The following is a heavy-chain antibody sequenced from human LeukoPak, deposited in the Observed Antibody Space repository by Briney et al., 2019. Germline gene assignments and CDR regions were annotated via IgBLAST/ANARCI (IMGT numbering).Heavy chain of an antibody. Sequence: SETLSLTCTVSGGSISSGDHYWSWIRQPPGKGPEWIGYIYYSGSTSGSTTYYNPSLKSRVTVSVDTSKNQFSLKLRSVTAADTAVYYCASGGADSGSLFDYWGQGTLVTVSS. D-gene: IGHD5-12*01. V-gene: IGHV4-30-4*01. CDR3: ASGGADSGSLFDY. CDR2: IYYSGSTSGSTT. CDR1: GGSISSGDHY. J-gene: IGHJ4*02.